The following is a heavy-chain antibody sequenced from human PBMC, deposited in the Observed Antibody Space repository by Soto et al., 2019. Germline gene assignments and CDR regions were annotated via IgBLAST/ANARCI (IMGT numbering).Heavy chain of an antibody. CDR3: ARDFGQLGNWFDP. V-gene: IGHV1-2*04. CDR1: GYTFTGYY. J-gene: IGHJ5*02. CDR2: INPNSGGT. D-gene: IGHD6-13*01. Sequence: VASVKVSCKASGYTFTGYYMHWVRQAPGQGLEWMGWINPNSGGTNYAQKFQGWVTMTRDTSISTAYMELSRLRSDDTAVYYCARDFGQLGNWFDPWGQGTLVTVSS.